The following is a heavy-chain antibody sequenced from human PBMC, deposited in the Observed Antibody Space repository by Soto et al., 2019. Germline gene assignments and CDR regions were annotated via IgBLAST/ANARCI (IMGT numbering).Heavy chain of an antibody. V-gene: IGHV4-39*01. CDR3: GTHHREYYYYYYGMDV. CDR1: GGSISSSSYY. CDR2: IYYSGST. J-gene: IGHJ6*02. D-gene: IGHD3-10*01. Sequence: SETLSLTCTVSGGSISSSSYYWGWIRLPPGKGLEWIGSIYYSGSTYYNPSLKSLVTISVDTSKNQFSMKLSSVTAADTAVYYCGTHHREYYYYYYGMDVGGQGTTVTVSS.